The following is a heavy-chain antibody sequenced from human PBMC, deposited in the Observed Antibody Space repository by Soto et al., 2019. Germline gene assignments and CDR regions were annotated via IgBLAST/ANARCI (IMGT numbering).Heavy chain of an antibody. CDR1: DFSLSGSY. J-gene: IGHJ6*02. Sequence: GGSLRLSCVGSDFSLSGSYMSWVRQAPGKGLEWLSFISSSGSYKTYADSVKVRFTISRDNAKNSVSLQMNSLRDEDTAVYYCAREETAWPLAYGLDVWGQGTTVTVSS. CDR2: ISSSGSYK. D-gene: IGHD2-21*02. CDR3: AREETAWPLAYGLDV. V-gene: IGHV3-11*06.